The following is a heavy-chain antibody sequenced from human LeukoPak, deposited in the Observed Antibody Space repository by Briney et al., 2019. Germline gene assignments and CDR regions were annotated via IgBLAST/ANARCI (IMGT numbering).Heavy chain of an antibody. CDR1: GFTFSRSW. CDR2: TKPDGSTK. J-gene: IGHJ6*02. V-gene: IGHV3-7*03. CDR3: ATSDGGV. Sequence: GGSLGLSCAASGFTFSRSWMAWVRQAPGKGLEWVANTKPDGSTKYYVDSVKGRFTISRDNAKNSLYVQMNSLRADDTGIYHCATSDGGVWGQGTTVIVSS. D-gene: IGHD3-10*01.